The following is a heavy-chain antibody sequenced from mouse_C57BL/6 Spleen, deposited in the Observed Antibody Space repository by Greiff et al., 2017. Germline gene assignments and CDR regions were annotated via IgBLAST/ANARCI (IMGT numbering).Heavy chain of an antibody. V-gene: IGHV1-82*01. J-gene: IGHJ2*01. CDR2: IYPGDGDT. D-gene: IGHD1-1*01. CDR3: AREGITTVVGHFDY. Sequence: VQLQQSGPELVKPGASVKISCKASGYAFSSSWMNWVKQRPGKGLEWIGRIYPGDGDTNYNGKFKGKATLTADKSSSTAYMQLSSLTSEDSAVYFCAREGITTVVGHFDYWGQGTTLTVSS. CDR1: GYAFSSSW.